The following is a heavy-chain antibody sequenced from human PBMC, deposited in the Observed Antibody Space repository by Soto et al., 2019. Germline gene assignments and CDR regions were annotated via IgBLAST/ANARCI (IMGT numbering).Heavy chain of an antibody. V-gene: IGHV4-34*01. Sequence: PSETLSLTCAFYCGSFIGYYWSWIRQPPGKGLEWIGEINHSGSTNYNPSLKSRVTISVDTSKNQFSLKLSSVTAADTAVYYCALILTGYYKGGMDVWGQGTTVTVSS. D-gene: IGHD3-9*01. CDR2: INHSGST. CDR1: CGSFIGYY. J-gene: IGHJ6*02. CDR3: ALILTGYYKGGMDV.